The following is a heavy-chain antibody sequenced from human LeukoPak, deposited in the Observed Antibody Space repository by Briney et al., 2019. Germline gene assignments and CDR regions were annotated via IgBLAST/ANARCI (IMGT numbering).Heavy chain of an antibody. V-gene: IGHV1-2*02. CDR3: ARDLGGRNYQLPY. Sequence: ASVKVSCKASGYSFTGYYMHWVRQAPGQGLEWMGWINPNSGGTNYAQKFQGRVTMTRDTSISTAYMELSRLRSDDTAVYCCARDLGGRNYQLPYWGQGTLVTVSS. J-gene: IGHJ4*02. CDR2: INPNSGGT. CDR1: GYSFTGYY. D-gene: IGHD2-2*01.